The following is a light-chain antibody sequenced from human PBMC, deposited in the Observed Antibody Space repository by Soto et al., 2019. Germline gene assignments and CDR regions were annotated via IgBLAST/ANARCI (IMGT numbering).Light chain of an antibody. CDR1: SSDVGDGDF. J-gene: IGLJ3*02. V-gene: IGLV2-14*01. CDR2: KVS. CDR3: CSYTRSYTWV. Sequence: QSALTQPASVSGSPRQSLTISCTGTSSDVGDGDFVSWYQQRPGNAPKLMIYKVSNRPSGVSNRFSGSKSGNTASLTISGLQAEDEADYYCCSYTRSYTWVFGGGTKLTVL.